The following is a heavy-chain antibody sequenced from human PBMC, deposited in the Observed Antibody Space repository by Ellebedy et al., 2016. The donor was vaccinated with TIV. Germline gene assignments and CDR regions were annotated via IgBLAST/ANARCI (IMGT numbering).Heavy chain of an antibody. CDR2: MSSDGSDE. J-gene: IGHJ3*02. V-gene: IGHV3-30*04. CDR3: GGLDI. CDR1: KSSFNKYP. Sequence: GGSLRLSCAASKSSFNKYPMHWVRQAPGKGLEWVTFMSSDGSDEYYADSVKGRFTISRDNSKNPLYLQMNSLRPEDTAVYYCGGLDIWGQGTLVTVPS.